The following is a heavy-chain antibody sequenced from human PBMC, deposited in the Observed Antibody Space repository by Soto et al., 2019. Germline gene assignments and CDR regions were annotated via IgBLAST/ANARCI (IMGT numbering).Heavy chain of an antibody. CDR3: ARELLVPAANHYYYGMDV. CDR1: GFTFSSYC. D-gene: IGHD2-2*01. Sequence: GGSLRLSCAASGFTFSSYCIHWVRQAPCKGLEWVAVIWYDGSNKYYADSVKGRFNISRDNSKNTLYLQMNSLRAEDTAVYYCARELLVPAANHYYYGMDVWGQETKVRVSS. J-gene: IGHJ6*02. V-gene: IGHV3-33*01. CDR2: IWYDGSNK.